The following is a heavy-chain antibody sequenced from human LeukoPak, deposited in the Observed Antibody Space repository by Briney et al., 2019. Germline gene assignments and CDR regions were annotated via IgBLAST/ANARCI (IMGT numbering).Heavy chain of an antibody. CDR1: GFTFSNYG. Sequence: PGGSLRLSCAASGFTFSNYGMNWVRQGPGKGLEWVAFIRYDGSNEYYADSVKGRFTIARDNSKNTLYLQMNSLRAEDTAVYYCAKSVLVWGDSRDRYMDVWGKGTTVIVSS. CDR3: AKSVLVWGDSRDRYMDV. V-gene: IGHV3-30*02. J-gene: IGHJ6*03. CDR2: IRYDGSNE. D-gene: IGHD3-22*01.